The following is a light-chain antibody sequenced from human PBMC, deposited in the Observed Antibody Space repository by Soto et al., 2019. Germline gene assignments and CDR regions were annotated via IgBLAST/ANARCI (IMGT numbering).Light chain of an antibody. CDR1: MRDVGAYNL. Sequence: QSALTQPASVSGSAGQSITISCSGTMRDVGAYNLVSWYQQHPGTAPKLIIYEVRNRPSGISSRFSGSRSGNTASLTISGLQSEDEGDYYCCSYATTNTWVFGGGTKLTVL. CDR2: EVR. CDR3: CSYATTNTWV. J-gene: IGLJ3*02. V-gene: IGLV2-23*02.